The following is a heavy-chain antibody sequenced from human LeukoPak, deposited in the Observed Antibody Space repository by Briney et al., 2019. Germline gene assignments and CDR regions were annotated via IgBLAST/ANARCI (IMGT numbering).Heavy chain of an antibody. CDR3: AKVAKYYYGPETYYFFEQ. CDR1: GFTFSTYS. V-gene: IGHV3-21*01. CDR2: ISSSSSYI. D-gene: IGHD3-10*01. J-gene: IGHJ4*02. Sequence: SGGSLRLSCAASGFTFSTYSMNWVRQAPGKGLEWVSSISSSSSYIYYADSVKGRFTISRDNAKNSLFLQMNSLRAEDTAVYYCAKVAKYYYGPETYYFFEQWGQGTPVTASS.